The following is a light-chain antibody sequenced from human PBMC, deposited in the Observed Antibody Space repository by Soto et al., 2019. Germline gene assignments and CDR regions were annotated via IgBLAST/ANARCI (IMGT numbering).Light chain of an antibody. CDR3: CSYAGSSSLDVV. Sequence: QSVLTRAASVSGSPGQSITISCTGTSSDVGSYNLVSWYQQHPGKAPKLMIYEGSKRPSGVSNRFSGSKSGNTASLTISGLQAEDEADYYCCSYAGSSSLDVVFGGGTKLTVL. CDR1: SSDVGSYNL. J-gene: IGLJ2*01. CDR2: EGS. V-gene: IGLV2-23*01.